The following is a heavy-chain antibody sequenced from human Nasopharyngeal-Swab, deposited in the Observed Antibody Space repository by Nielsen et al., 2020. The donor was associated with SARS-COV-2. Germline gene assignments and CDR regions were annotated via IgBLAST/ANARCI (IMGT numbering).Heavy chain of an antibody. V-gene: IGHV3-30-3*01. CDR2: ISYDGSNK. CDR3: ASDEGCFDY. J-gene: IGHJ4*02. CDR1: GFTFSSYA. D-gene: IGHD2-15*01. Sequence: GGSLRLSCAASGFTFSSYAMHWVRQAPGKGLEWVAVISYDGSNKYYADSVKGRFTISRDNSTNTLYLQMNSLRAEDTAVYYRASDEGCFDYWGQGTLVTVSS.